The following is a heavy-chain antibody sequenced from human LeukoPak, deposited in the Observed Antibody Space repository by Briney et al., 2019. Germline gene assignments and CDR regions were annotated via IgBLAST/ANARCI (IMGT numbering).Heavy chain of an antibody. V-gene: IGHV3-21*01. CDR2: ISSSSSYI. CDR3: ARDSRQWLVGYYFDY. CDR1: GFTFSSYS. J-gene: IGHJ4*02. D-gene: IGHD6-19*01. Sequence: GGSLRLSCAASGFTFSSYSMNWVRQAPGKGLEWVSSISSSSSYIYYADSVKGQFTISRDNAKNSLYLQMNSLRAEDTAVYYCARDSRQWLVGYYFDYWGQGTLVTVSS.